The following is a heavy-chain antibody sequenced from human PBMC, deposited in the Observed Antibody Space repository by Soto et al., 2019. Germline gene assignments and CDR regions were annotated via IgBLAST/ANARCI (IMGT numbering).Heavy chain of an antibody. J-gene: IGHJ4*02. V-gene: IGHV3-33*01. Sequence: PGGSLRLSCAASGFTFSSYGMHWVRQAPGKGLEWVAVIWYDGSNTYYADSVKGRFTISRDNSKNAIYLQMTTPTTEDTAVYYCARSLMTDIAVAAHFDYWGQGTLVTVSS. CDR3: ARSLMTDIAVAAHFDY. D-gene: IGHD6-19*01. CDR2: IWYDGSNT. CDR1: GFTFSSYG.